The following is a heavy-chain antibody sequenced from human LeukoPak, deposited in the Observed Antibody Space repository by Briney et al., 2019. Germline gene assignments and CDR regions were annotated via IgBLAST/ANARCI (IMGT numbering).Heavy chain of an antibody. CDR3: ARSLIAAEATPRWFDP. V-gene: IGHV5-51*01. D-gene: IGHD6-13*01. J-gene: IGHJ5*02. CDR1: EYSFTSYW. CDR2: IYPGDSDT. Sequence: GESLKISCTGSEYSFTSYWIGWVRQMPGKGLEWMGIIYPGDSDTRYNPSFQGQVTISADKSISTAYLQWSSLKASDTAMYYCARSLIAAEATPRWFDPWGQGTLVTVSS.